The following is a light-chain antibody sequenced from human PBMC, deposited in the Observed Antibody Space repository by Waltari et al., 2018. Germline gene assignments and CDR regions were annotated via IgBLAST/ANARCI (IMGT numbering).Light chain of an antibody. CDR1: SSNIGSHS. CDR3: AAWDDRLNGPV. Sequence: QSVLTQPPSASGTPGQRVTISCSGSSSNIGSHSVKWYQHFPGLAPRLLLYNDNERPSGVPDRFSGSKSGTAASLAVSGLQPDDEADYYCAAWDDRLNGPVFGGGTKLTVL. CDR2: NDN. V-gene: IGLV1-44*01. J-gene: IGLJ3*02.